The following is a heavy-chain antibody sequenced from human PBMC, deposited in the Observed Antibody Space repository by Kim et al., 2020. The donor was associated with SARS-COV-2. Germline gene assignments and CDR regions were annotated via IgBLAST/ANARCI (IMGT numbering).Heavy chain of an antibody. CDR3: ARVTPGSYGSGSYYVYYYYGMDV. J-gene: IGHJ6*02. V-gene: IGHV3-30*04. Sequence: GGSLRLSCAASGFTFSCYAMHWVRQAPGKGLEWVAVISYDGSHKYYEDSVKGRFTISRDNSKNTLYLQMNSLRAEDTAVYYCARVTPGSYGSGSYYVYYYYGMDVWGQGTTVTVSS. CDR1: GFTFSCYA. CDR2: ISYDGSHK. D-gene: IGHD3-10*01.